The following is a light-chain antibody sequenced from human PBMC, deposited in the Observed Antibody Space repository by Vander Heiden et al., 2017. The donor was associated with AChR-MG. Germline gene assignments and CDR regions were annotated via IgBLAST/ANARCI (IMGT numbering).Light chain of an antibody. V-gene: IGLV1-40*01. J-gene: IGLJ2*01. Sequence: QSVLTQPPSLSGAPGQRVTISCTGSSSNIGAGYAVHWYQQLPGTAPKLLIYGNSNRPSGVPDRFSGSKSGTSASLAITGLQAEDEADYYCQSYDSSLSGSRVFGGGTKLTVL. CDR1: SSNIGAGYA. CDR2: GNS. CDR3: QSYDSSLSGSRV.